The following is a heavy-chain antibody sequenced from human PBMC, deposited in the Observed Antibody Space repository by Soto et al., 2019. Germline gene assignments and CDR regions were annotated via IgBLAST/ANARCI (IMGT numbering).Heavy chain of an antibody. CDR3: ARWGDIVVVTAMEVHDAFDI. CDR2: ISAYNGNT. J-gene: IGHJ3*02. V-gene: IGHV1-18*04. D-gene: IGHD2-21*02. Sequence: SGQVSFKASRYTFTSYGISWVRQAPGQGLEWMGWISAYNGNTNYAQKLQGRVTMTTDTSTSTAYMELRSLRSDDTAVYYCARWGDIVVVTAMEVHDAFDIWGQGTMVTVSS. CDR1: RYTFTSYG.